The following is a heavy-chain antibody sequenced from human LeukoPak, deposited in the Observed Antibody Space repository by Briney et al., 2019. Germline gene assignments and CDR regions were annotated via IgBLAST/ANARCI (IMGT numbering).Heavy chain of an antibody. J-gene: IGHJ4*02. Sequence: SETLSLTCAVYGGSFSGYYWSWIRQPPGKGLEWIGEINHSGSTNYNPSLKSRVTISVDTSKNQFSLKLSSVTAADTAVYYCARDWGNWDFDYWGQGTLVIVSS. CDR3: ARDWGNWDFDY. D-gene: IGHD1-1*01. CDR1: GGSFSGYY. CDR2: INHSGST. V-gene: IGHV4-34*01.